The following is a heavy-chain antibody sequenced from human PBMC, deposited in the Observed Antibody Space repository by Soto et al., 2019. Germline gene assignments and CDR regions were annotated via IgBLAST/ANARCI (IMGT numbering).Heavy chain of an antibody. Sequence: EVQLLESGGGLVQPGGSLRLSCAASGFTFSSYAMSWVRQAPGKGLEWVSAISGSGGSTYYADSVKGRFTISRDNANNTLYLQMNSLRAEDTAVYYCAKEGTRPGDYFDYWGQGTLVTVSS. CDR3: AKEGTRPGDYFDY. CDR2: ISGSGGST. J-gene: IGHJ4*02. V-gene: IGHV3-23*01. CDR1: GFTFSSYA. D-gene: IGHD2-8*01.